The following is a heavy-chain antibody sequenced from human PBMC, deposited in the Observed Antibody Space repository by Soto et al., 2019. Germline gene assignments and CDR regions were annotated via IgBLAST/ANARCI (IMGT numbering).Heavy chain of an antibody. CDR1: GFTFSSYG. CDR2: ISYDGSNK. J-gene: IGHJ4*02. Sequence: GGSLRLSCAASGFTFSSYGMHWVRQAPGKGLEWVAVISYDGSNKYYADSVKGRFTISRDNSKNTLYLQMNSLRAEDTAVYYCEKQWTIAAPVFDYWGQGTLVTVSS. D-gene: IGHD6-13*01. V-gene: IGHV3-30*18. CDR3: EKQWTIAAPVFDY.